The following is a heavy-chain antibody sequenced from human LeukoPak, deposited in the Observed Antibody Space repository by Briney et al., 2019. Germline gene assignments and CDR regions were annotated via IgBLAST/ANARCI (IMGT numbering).Heavy chain of an antibody. D-gene: IGHD5-24*01. V-gene: IGHV3-7*01. CDR1: GFTFSSYW. Sequence: GGSLILSCAASGFTFSSYWMIWVRQAPGKGLDSVANIKQDGSEKYYVDSVKGRFTISRDNAKNSLYLQMNSLRAEDTAVYYCARIRDESKFFDCWGQGTLVTVSS. J-gene: IGHJ4*02. CDR2: IKQDGSEK. CDR3: ARIRDESKFFDC.